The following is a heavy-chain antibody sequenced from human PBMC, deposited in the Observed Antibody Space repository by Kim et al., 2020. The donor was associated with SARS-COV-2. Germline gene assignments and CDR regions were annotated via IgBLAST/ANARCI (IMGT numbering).Heavy chain of an antibody. D-gene: IGHD2-21*01. V-gene: IGHV4-4*02. CDR1: GGSISSTDW. Sequence: SETLSLTCAVSGGSISSTDWWTWVRQPPGKGLEWVGEIYHSGPTNYNPSLKSRVTISVDKSKNQFSLRMTSVTAADTAVYYCARVDRGVHLHTYCEPDTCYHYSVDVWGQGTTVTVSS. CDR2: IYHSGPT. CDR3: ARVDRGVHLHTYCEPDTCYHYSVDV. J-gene: IGHJ6*02.